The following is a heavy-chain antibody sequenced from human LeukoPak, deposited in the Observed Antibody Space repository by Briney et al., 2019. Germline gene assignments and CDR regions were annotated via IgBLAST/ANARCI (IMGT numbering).Heavy chain of an antibody. D-gene: IGHD4-17*01. V-gene: IGHV1-69*04. CDR3: ARDGNGDLFDY. CDR1: GGTFSSYA. CDR2: IIPILGIA. J-gene: IGHJ4*02. Sequence: GASVKVSCKASGGTFSSYAISWVRQAPGQGLEWMGRIIPILGIANYAQKFQGRVTITADKSTSTAYMELSSLRSEDTAVYYCARDGNGDLFDYWGQGTLVTVSS.